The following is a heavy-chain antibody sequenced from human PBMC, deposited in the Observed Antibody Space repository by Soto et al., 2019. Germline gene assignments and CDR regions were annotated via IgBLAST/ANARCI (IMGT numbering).Heavy chain of an antibody. CDR2: RSYDGSNK. V-gene: IGHV3-30*03. Sequence: QVQLGESGGGVVQPGRSLRLSCAPSGFTFRSYAMHWVRQGPGKGLEWVAVRSYDGSNKYYADCVKGRFTISRDNSKNALYLQMNSMRGGDTAVYYCARDPGDNNGGHDVGYYGMDVWGQGTTVTVSS. D-gene: IGHD2-8*01. J-gene: IGHJ6*02. CDR3: ARDPGDNNGGHDVGYYGMDV. CDR1: GFTFRSYA.